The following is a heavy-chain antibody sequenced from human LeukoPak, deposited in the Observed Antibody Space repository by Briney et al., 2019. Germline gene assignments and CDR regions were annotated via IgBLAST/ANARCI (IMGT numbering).Heavy chain of an antibody. Sequence: SETLSLTCTVSGGSISSHYWSWIRQPPGKGLEWIGYIYYSGSTYYNPSFKSRVTISVDTSKNQFSLKLSSVTAADTAVYYCARDYCGGDCYYNWFDPWGQGTLVTVSS. CDR1: GGSISSHY. CDR2: IYYSGST. J-gene: IGHJ5*02. D-gene: IGHD2-21*02. V-gene: IGHV4-59*11. CDR3: ARDYCGGDCYYNWFDP.